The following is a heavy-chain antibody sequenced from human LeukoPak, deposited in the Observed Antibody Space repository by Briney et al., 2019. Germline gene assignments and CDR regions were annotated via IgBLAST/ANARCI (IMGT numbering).Heavy chain of an antibody. J-gene: IGHJ4*02. D-gene: IGHD3-22*01. CDR1: GFTFSGYE. Sequence: GGSLRLSCAVSGFTFSGYEMNWVRQAPGKGLEWVSYISSSGSTIYYADSVKGRFTISRDNAKNSLYLQMNSLRAEDTAVYYCARDPHYYDSSGYYYWGGYFDYWGQGTLVTVSS. CDR3: ARDPHYYDSSGYYYWGGYFDY. V-gene: IGHV3-48*03. CDR2: ISSSGSTI.